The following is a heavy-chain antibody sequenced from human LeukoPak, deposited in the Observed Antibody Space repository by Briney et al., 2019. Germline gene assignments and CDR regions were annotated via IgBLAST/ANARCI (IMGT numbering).Heavy chain of an antibody. CDR3: TTESLIAARYYFVY. V-gene: IGHV3-15*01. CDR1: GFTFSNAW. J-gene: IGHJ4*02. D-gene: IGHD6-6*01. CDR2: IKSKTDGGTT. Sequence: GGSLRLSCAASGFTFSNAWMSWVRQAPGEGLEWVGRIKSKTDGGTTDYAAPVKGRFTISRDDSKNTLYLQMNSLKTEDTAVYYWTTESLIAARYYFVYWGEGTLVTVSS.